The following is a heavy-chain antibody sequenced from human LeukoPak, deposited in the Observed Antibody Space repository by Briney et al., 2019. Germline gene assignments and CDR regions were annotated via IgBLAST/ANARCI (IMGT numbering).Heavy chain of an antibody. D-gene: IGHD3-22*01. V-gene: IGHV1-69*01. CDR3: ARGLMYYYDSSGSLAFDY. CDR2: IIPIFGTA. CDR1: GGTFRSYA. J-gene: IGHJ4*02. Sequence: ASVKVSCKASGGTFRSYAISWVRQAPGQGLEWMGGIIPIFGTANYAQKFQGRVTITADESTSTAYMELSSLRSEDTAVYYCARGLMYYYDSSGSLAFDYWGQGTLVTVSS.